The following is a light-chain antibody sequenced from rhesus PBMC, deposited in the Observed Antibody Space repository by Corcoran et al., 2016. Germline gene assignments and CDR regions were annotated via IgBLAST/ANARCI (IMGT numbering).Light chain of an antibody. CDR2: QVS. Sequence: DVVMTQSPLSLPVTLGQPASISCRSSQSLVHSDGKTYLTWLQQKPAQPPRRLIYQVSNRDSGVPDRFSGSGAGTDFTLKIRRVGAGDVGVSYCMQGTHWPSFGGGAKVEIK. V-gene: IGKV2S9*01. CDR3: MQGTHWPS. J-gene: IGKJ4*01. CDR1: QSLVHSDGKTY.